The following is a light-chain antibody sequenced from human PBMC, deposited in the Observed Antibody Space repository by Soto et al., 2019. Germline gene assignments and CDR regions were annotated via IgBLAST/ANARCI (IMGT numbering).Light chain of an antibody. CDR1: HSVSSN. Sequence: ESVLTQSPATLXXSXXXXAXXXXRASHSVSSNVAWYQHKPGQAPRLLIYGVSTRATGIPARFSGSGSETEFTLIISSLQSEDFAVYYCQQYNDWPRTFGQGTKVDIK. V-gene: IGKV3-15*01. CDR3: QQYNDWPRT. J-gene: IGKJ1*01. CDR2: GVS.